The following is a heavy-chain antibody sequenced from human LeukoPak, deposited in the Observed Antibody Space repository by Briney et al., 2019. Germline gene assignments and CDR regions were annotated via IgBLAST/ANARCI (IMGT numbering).Heavy chain of an antibody. J-gene: IGHJ4*02. CDR3: ARSSYYYDSSGPFDY. CDR1: GFTFSSYA. CDR2: ISYDGSNK. D-gene: IGHD3-22*01. V-gene: IGHV3-30-3*01. Sequence: PGGSLRLSCAASGFTFSSYAMHWVRQAPGKGLEWVAVISYDGSNKYYADSVKGRFTISRDNSKNTLYLQMNSLRAEDTAVYYCARSSYYYDSSGPFDYWGQGTLVTVSS.